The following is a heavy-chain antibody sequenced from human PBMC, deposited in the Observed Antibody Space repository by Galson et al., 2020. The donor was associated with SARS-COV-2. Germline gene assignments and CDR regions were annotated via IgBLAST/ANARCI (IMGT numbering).Heavy chain of an antibody. CDR1: GGSISSSSYY. D-gene: IGHD3-16*01. V-gene: IGHV4-39*07. J-gene: IGHJ4*02. Sequence: SETLSLTCTVSGGSISSSSYYWGWIRQPPGKGLEWIGSIYYSGSTYYNPSLKSRVTISVDTSKNQFSLKLSSVTAADTAVYYCARIMTVIGYWGQGTLVTVSS. CDR3: ARIMTVIGY. CDR2: IYYSGST.